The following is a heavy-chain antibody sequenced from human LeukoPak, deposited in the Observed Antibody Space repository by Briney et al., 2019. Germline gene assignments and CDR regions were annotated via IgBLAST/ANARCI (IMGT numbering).Heavy chain of an antibody. Sequence: GESLKISCQGSGYSFTNYWIGWVRQMPGKGLEWMGIIYPGDSDTRYSPSFQGQVTISADKSISTAYLQWSSLKASDTAMYYCASPLRVPAAYDAFDIWGQGTMVTVSS. V-gene: IGHV5-51*01. D-gene: IGHD2-2*01. CDR3: ASPLRVPAAYDAFDI. J-gene: IGHJ3*02. CDR1: GYSFTNYW. CDR2: IYPGDSDT.